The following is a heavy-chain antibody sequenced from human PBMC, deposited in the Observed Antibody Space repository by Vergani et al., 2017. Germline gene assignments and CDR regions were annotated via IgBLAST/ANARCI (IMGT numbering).Heavy chain of an antibody. CDR3: AIGWGRYCSSTSGYGSINYYYYYGMDG. CDR2: IIPIFGTA. Sequence: QVQLVQSGAEVKKPGSSVKVSCKASGGTFSSYAISWVRQAPGQGLEWMGGIIPIFGTANYAQKFQGRVTITADESTSTAYMELSSLRSEDTAVYYCAIGWGRYCSSTSGYGSINYYYYYGMDGWGEGTTVTVSA. J-gene: IGHJ6*04. D-gene: IGHD2-2*01. CDR1: GGTFSSYA. V-gene: IGHV1-69*12.